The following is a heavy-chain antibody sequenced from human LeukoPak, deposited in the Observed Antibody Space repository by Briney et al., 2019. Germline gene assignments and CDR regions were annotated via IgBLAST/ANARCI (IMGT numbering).Heavy chain of an antibody. CDR2: ISAYNGNT. Sequence: ASVKVSCKASGYTFTSYGISWVRQAPGQGLDGMGWISAYNGNTNYAQKRKGRVNLTTDTSTSRAYMELRSLRSDDTAVYYCARVMITFGGVIPLQDLDYWGQGTLVTVSS. D-gene: IGHD3-16*02. CDR3: ARVMITFGGVIPLQDLDY. CDR1: GYTFTSYG. V-gene: IGHV1-18*01. J-gene: IGHJ4*02.